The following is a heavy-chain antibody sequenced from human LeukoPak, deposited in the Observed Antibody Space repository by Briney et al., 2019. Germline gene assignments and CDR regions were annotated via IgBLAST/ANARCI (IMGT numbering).Heavy chain of an antibody. CDR2: IKNKADGGTT. CDR1: GGGFSSSW. D-gene: IGHD3-16*02. V-gene: IGHV3-15*07. CDR3: ATDSVSRPYYFDY. J-gene: IGHJ4*02. Sequence: GGSLRLSCAASGGGFSSSWMTWVRQAPGKGLEWVGRIKNKADGGTTDYAAPVKGRFTISRDDSEDTLFLLMNSLKTEDTAVYYCATDSVSRPYYFDYWGQGTLVAVSS.